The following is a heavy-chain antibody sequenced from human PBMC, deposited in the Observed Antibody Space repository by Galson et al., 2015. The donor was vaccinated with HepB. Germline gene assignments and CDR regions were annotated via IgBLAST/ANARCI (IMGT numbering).Heavy chain of an antibody. CDR2: ISSSSSYI. CDR3: ARDPTAYGDYHTFDY. D-gene: IGHD4-17*01. J-gene: IGHJ4*02. CDR1: GFTFSSYS. Sequence: SLRLSCAASGFTFSSYSMNWVRQAPGKGLEWVSSISSSSSYIYYADSVKGRFTISRDNAKNSLYLQMNSLRAEDTAVYYCARDPTAYGDYHTFDYWGQGTLVTVSS. V-gene: IGHV3-21*01.